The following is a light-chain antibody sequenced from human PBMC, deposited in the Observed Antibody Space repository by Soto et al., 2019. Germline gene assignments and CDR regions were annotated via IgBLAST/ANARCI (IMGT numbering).Light chain of an antibody. CDR2: GAS. J-gene: IGKJ1*01. CDR3: QQYGTSPWT. V-gene: IGKV3-20*01. Sequence: EIVLTQSPGTLSLSPGERATLSCRATQIVTNNYLAWYQQKPGQAPRLLIYGASTRATGISDRFSGSESGTDFTLTINRLEPEDFAVYYCQQYGTSPWTFGQGTKVEVK. CDR1: QIVTNNY.